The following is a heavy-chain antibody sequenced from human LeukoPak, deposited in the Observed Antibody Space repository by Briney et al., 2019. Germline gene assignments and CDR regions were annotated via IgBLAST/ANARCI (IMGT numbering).Heavy chain of an antibody. D-gene: IGHD5-24*01. CDR2: IFNSGST. CDR3: ARAEDGYQIDY. Sequence: SETLSLTCSVSGGSISGSSFFWGWIRQPPGNGLEWIGGIFNSGSTHYSPSLKSRVTMTVDTSKNQFSLKLSSVTAADTAVYYCARAEDGYQIDYWGQGTLVTVSS. J-gene: IGHJ4*02. CDR1: GGSISGSSFF. V-gene: IGHV4-39*07.